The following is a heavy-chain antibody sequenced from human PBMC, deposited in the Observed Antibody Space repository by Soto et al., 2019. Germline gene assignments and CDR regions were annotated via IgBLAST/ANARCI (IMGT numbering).Heavy chain of an antibody. D-gene: IGHD2-15*01. Sequence: EVQLVESGGGVLRPGGSLRLSCAASEFTFDDYGMSWVRQAPGKGLEWVPGINWNGGSTGYADSVKGRFTISRDNAKNSLYLQMNSLRAEDTALYHCARDRSRGYCSGGSCYSGSDAFDIWGQGTMVTVSS. CDR3: ARDRSRGYCSGGSCYSGSDAFDI. J-gene: IGHJ3*02. V-gene: IGHV3-20*01. CDR1: EFTFDDYG. CDR2: INWNGGST.